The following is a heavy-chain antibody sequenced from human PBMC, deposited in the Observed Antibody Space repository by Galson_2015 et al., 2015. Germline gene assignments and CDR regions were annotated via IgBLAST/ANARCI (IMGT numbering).Heavy chain of an antibody. V-gene: IGHV1-2*06. Sequence: SGYTFTGYYMHWVRQAPGQGLEWMGRINPNSGGTNCAQKFQGRVTMTRDTSISTAYMELSRLRSDDTAVYYCARDPGYSSGWPPMLGTSDYYFDYWGQGTLVTVSS. CDR1: GYTFTGYY. CDR3: ARDPGYSSGWPPMLGTSDYYFDY. J-gene: IGHJ4*02. D-gene: IGHD6-19*01. CDR2: INPNSGGT.